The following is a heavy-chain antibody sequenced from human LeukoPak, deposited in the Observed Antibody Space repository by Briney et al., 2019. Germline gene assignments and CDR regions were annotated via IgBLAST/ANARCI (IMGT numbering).Heavy chain of an antibody. Sequence: PGGSLRLSCAASGFTFDDYAMHWVRQAPGKGLEWVSGISWNSGSIGYADSVKGRFTISRDNAKNSLYLRMNSLRAEDTALYYCAKATGKYYYYYYMDVWGKGTTVTISS. J-gene: IGHJ6*03. CDR3: AKATGKYYYYYYMDV. V-gene: IGHV3-9*01. CDR2: ISWNSGSI. CDR1: GFTFDDYA. D-gene: IGHD3-10*01.